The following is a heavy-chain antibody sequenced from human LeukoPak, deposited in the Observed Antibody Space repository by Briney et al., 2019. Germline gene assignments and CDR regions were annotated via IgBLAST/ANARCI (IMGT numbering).Heavy chain of an antibody. CDR1: GFTFSSYE. CDR2: ISSSGSTI. D-gene: IGHD3-22*01. Sequence: GGSLRLSCAASGFTFSSYEMNWVRQAPGKGLEWVSYISSSGSTIYYADSVKGRFTISRDNAKNSLYLQMNSLRAEDTAVYYCASPHYYDSSGYYPDAFDIWGQGTVVTVSS. J-gene: IGHJ3*02. V-gene: IGHV3-48*03. CDR3: ASPHYYDSSGYYPDAFDI.